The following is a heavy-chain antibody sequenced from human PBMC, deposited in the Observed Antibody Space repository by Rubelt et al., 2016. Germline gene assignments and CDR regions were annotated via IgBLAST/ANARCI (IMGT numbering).Heavy chain of an antibody. Sequence: EVQLLESGGGLVQPGGSLRLSCAASGFTFSSYAMTWVRQAPGKGLEWVSIIYSGGGTYYADSLEGRFTISRDNSKNTLFLQMNVLRAEETALYYCARDRYPGASVYWGQGTLVTVSS. CDR1: GFTFSSYA. J-gene: IGHJ4*02. CDR3: ARDRYPGASVY. D-gene: IGHD3-16*02. CDR2: IYSGGGT. V-gene: IGHV3-23*01.